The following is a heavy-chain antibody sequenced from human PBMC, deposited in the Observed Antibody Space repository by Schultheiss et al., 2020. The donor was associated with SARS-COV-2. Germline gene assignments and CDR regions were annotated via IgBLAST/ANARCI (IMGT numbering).Heavy chain of an antibody. CDR3: AHRLKHYYMDV. Sequence: SGPTLVKPTQTLTLTCTFSGFSLSTSGVGVGWIRQPPGKALEWLALIYWNDDKHYRPSLKSRLTITKDTSKNQVVLTMTNMDPVDTATYYCAHRLKHYYMDVWGKGTTVTVSS. J-gene: IGHJ6*03. CDR2: IYWNDDK. CDR1: GFSLSTSGVG. V-gene: IGHV2-5*01.